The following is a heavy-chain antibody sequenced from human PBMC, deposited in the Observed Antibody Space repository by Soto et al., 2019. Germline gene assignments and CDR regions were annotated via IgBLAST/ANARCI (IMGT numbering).Heavy chain of an antibody. V-gene: IGHV4-34*01. CDR1: GGSFSGYY. Sequence: SETLSLTCAVYGGSFSGYYWSWIRQPPGKGLEWIGEINHSGSTNYNPSLKSRVTISVDTSKNQFSLKLSSVTAADTAVYYCARWRKFPQQWLGGSYYYYYGMDVWGQGTTVTVSS. D-gene: IGHD6-19*01. CDR3: ARWRKFPQQWLGGSYYYYYGMDV. J-gene: IGHJ6*02. CDR2: INHSGST.